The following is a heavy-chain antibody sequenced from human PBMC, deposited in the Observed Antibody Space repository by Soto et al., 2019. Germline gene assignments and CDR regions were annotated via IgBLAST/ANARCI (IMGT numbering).Heavy chain of an antibody. CDR3: APLSVSLSGPYGIHV. CDR2: MFYSGLT. D-gene: IGHD2-15*01. V-gene: IGHV4-39*01. CDR1: GYSVSSSDYY. Sequence: LSLTCSVSGYSVSSSDYYWAWIRQPPGKGLEWIGSMFYSGLTYYNPSIKSRVTLSVDTSKNQFSVRLNSVTAADTAVYYCAPLSVSLSGPYGIHVWGHGTTVTVSS. J-gene: IGHJ6*02.